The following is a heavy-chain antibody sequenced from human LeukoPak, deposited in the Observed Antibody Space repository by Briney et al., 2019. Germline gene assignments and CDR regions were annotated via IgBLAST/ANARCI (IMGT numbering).Heavy chain of an antibody. J-gene: IGHJ5*02. CDR1: GFTLSDAW. Sequence: GGSLRLSCAASGFTLSDAWMNWVRQAPGKGLEWVSSISSSNSYIYYADSVKGRFTISRDNAKNSLYLQMNSLRAEDTAVYYCARAPESSLYCSGGSCYSGWFDPWGQGTLVTVSS. CDR3: ARAPESSLYCSGGSCYSGWFDP. CDR2: ISSSNSYI. V-gene: IGHV3-21*01. D-gene: IGHD2-15*01.